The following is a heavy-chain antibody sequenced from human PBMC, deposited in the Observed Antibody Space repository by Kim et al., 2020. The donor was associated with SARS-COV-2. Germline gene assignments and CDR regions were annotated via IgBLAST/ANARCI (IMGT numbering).Heavy chain of an antibody. Sequence: GGSLRLSCAASGFTFSSNWMSWVRQAPGKGLEWVANIKQDGSEKYYVDSVKGRVTITRDNDNTSLYLQMNRLRAEDADVYYCARGRTGMVAGVFGYWGQGTLVTVSS. J-gene: IGHJ4*02. CDR3: ARGRTGMVAGVFGY. D-gene: IGHD5-18*01. CDR2: IKQDGSEK. CDR1: GFTFSSNW. V-gene: IGHV3-7*03.